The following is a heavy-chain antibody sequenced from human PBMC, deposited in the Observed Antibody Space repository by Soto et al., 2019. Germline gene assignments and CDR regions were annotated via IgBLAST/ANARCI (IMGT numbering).Heavy chain of an antibody. CDR2: TYYRSKWYN. CDR3: ARGHSSSWRGYYYGMDV. Sequence: LSLTCAISGDSVSSNSAAWNWTRQSPSRGLEWLGRTYYRSKWYNDYAVSVKSRITINPDTSKNQFSLQLNSVTPEDTAVYYCARGHSSSWRGYYYGMDVWGQGTTVTVSS. J-gene: IGHJ6*02. D-gene: IGHD6-13*01. V-gene: IGHV6-1*01. CDR1: GDSVSSNSAA.